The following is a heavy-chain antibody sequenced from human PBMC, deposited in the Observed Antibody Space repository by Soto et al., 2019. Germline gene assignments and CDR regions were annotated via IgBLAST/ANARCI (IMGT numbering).Heavy chain of an antibody. V-gene: IGHV4-59*01. Sequence: SETLSLTCTVSGGSISSYYWSWIRQPPGKGLEWIGYIYYSGSTNYNPSLKSRVTISVDTSKNQFSLKLSSVTAADTAVYYCARFYGSGTILPFENWFDPWGQGTLVTVSS. CDR3: ARFYGSGTILPFENWFDP. CDR2: IYYSGST. D-gene: IGHD3-10*01. J-gene: IGHJ5*02. CDR1: GGSISSYY.